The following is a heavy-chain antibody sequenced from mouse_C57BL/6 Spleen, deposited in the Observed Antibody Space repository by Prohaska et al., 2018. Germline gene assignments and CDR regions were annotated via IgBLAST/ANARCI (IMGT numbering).Heavy chain of an antibody. CDR3: ARKGYYGSSPLYAMDY. J-gene: IGHJ4*01. V-gene: IGHV1-64*01. CDR2: IHPNSGST. Sequence: GQGLEWIGMIHPNSGSTNYNEKFKSKATLTVDKSSSTAYMQLSSLTSEDSAVYYCARKGYYGSSPLYAMDYWGQGTSVTVSS. D-gene: IGHD1-1*01.